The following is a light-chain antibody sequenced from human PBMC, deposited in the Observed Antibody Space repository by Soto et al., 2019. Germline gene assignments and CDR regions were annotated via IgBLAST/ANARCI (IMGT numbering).Light chain of an antibody. V-gene: IGKV1-5*01. CDR1: QSVSRW. CDR3: QQYNDYYS. Sequence: SQMTLSPSTLAVSVGDRGTITCRSSQSVSRWLAWYQQKPGKAPKLLIFDASNLASGVPSRFSGSGSGTEFTLTISSLQPDDFATYSCQQYNDYYSFGPGTRLE. CDR2: DAS. J-gene: IGKJ2*03.